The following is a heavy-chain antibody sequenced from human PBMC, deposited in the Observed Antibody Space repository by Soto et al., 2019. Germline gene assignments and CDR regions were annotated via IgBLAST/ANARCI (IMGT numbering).Heavy chain of an antibody. J-gene: IGHJ4*02. V-gene: IGHV3-23*01. CDR3: ANGRATYGLLTHDY. D-gene: IGHD3-10*01. Sequence: GGSLRLSCAASGSSFVNYAMNWVRQAPGKGLEWVSGLSGSGTSTYYADSVKGRFAISRDNSRNTLYLQMNSLTAEDTAVYYCANGRATYGLLTHDYWGQGTLVTVSS. CDR2: LSGSGTST. CDR1: GSSFVNYA.